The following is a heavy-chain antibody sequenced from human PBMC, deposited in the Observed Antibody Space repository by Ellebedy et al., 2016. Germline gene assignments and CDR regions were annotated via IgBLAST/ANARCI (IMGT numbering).Heavy chain of an antibody. J-gene: IGHJ4*02. D-gene: IGHD2/OR15-2a*01. V-gene: IGHV1-24*01. Sequence: ASVKVSCKVSGYTLTELSMHWVRKAPGKGLEWMGGFDPEDGETIYAQKFQGRVTMTEDTSTDTAYMELRSLRSDDTAVYYCASEVPFTCYFDYWGQGTLVTVSS. CDR1: GYTLTELS. CDR3: ASEVPFTCYFDY. CDR2: FDPEDGET.